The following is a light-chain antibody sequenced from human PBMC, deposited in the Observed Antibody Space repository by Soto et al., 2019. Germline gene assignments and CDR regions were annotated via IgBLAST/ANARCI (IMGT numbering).Light chain of an antibody. CDR1: SSNIGSNY. CDR3: AAWDDSLSGPGV. V-gene: IGLV1-47*01. CDR2: RNN. Sequence: QSVLTQPPSASGTPGQRVTISCSGSSSNIGSNYVYWYQQLPGTAPKLLIYRNNQRPSGVPDRFSGSKSGTSASLAISGLRSEDEADYYCAAWDDSLSGPGVFGGVTNVTVL. J-gene: IGLJ2*01.